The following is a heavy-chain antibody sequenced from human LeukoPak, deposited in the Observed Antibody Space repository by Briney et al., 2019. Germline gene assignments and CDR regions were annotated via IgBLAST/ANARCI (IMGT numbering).Heavy chain of an antibody. CDR1: GFTFSSYW. D-gene: IGHD6-6*01. V-gene: IGHV3-7*01. CDR3: ARDRMKRSSSGAFDI. CDR2: IKQDGSEK. Sequence: KTGGSLRLSCAASGFTFSSYWMSWVRRAPGKGLEWVANIKQDGSEKYYVDSVKGRFTISRDNAKNSLYLQMNSLRAEDTAVYYCARDRMKRSSSGAFDIWGQGTMVTVSS. J-gene: IGHJ3*02.